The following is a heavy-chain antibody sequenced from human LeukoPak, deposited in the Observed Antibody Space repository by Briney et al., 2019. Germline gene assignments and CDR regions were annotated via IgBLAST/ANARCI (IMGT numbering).Heavy chain of an antibody. CDR3: ARDWGGSSWYDY. J-gene: IGHJ4*02. V-gene: IGHV4-61*01. CDR1: GGSVGSGSYY. Sequence: SETLSLTCTVSGGSVGSGSYYWSWIRQPPGKGLEWIGYIYYSGSTNYNPSLKSRVTISVDTSKNQFSLKLSSVTAADTAVYYCARDWGGSSWYDYWGQGTLVTVSS. D-gene: IGHD6-13*01. CDR2: IYYSGST.